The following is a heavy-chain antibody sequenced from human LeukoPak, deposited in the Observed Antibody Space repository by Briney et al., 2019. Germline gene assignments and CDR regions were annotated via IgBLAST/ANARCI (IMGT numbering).Heavy chain of an antibody. J-gene: IGHJ4*02. D-gene: IGHD6-13*01. CDR2: ISSSSSYI. Sequence: GGSLRLSCAASGFTFSSYSMNWVRQAPGKGLEWVSSISSSSSYIYYADSVKGRFTISRDNAKNSLYLQMNSLRAEDTAVYYCARVSLPPGYSSSWYYFDYWGQGALVTASS. CDR3: ARVSLPPGYSSSWYYFDY. V-gene: IGHV3-21*01. CDR1: GFTFSSYS.